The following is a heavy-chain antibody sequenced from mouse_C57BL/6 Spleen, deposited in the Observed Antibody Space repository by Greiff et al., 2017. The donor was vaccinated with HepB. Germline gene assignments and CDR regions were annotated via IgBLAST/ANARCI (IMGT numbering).Heavy chain of an antibody. CDR1: GYSFTSYY. CDR2: IYPGSGNT. D-gene: IGHD1-1*01. CDR3: ARYPLGSRYWYFDV. Sequence: QVQLQQSGPELVKPGASVKISCKASGYSFTSYYIHWVKQRPGQGLEWIGWIYPGSGNTKYNEKFKGKATLTADTSSSTAYTQLSSLTSEDSAVYYCARYPLGSRYWYFDVWGTGTTVTVSS. J-gene: IGHJ1*03. V-gene: IGHV1-66*01.